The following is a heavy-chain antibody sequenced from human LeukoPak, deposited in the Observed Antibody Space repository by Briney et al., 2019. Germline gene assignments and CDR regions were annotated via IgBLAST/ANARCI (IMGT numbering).Heavy chain of an antibody. D-gene: IGHD2-2*01. V-gene: IGHV3-23*01. CDR3: AKGEEYQLLYWFDP. J-gene: IGHJ5*02. Sequence: GGSLRLSCAASGFTFSSYAMSWVRQAPGKGLEWVSAISGSGGITYYADFVKGRFTISRDNSKNTLYLQMNSLRAEDTAVYYCAKGEEYQLLYWFDPWGQGTLVTVSS. CDR2: ISGSGGIT. CDR1: GFTFSSYA.